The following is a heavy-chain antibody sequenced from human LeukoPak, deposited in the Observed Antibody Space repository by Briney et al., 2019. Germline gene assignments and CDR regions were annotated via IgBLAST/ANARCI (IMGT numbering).Heavy chain of an antibody. CDR3: ARVANLGSVAGTVDY. CDR2: INWNGGST. J-gene: IGHJ4*02. Sequence: PGGSLRLSCAASGFTFDDYGMSWVRQAPGKGLEWVSGINWNGGSTGYADSVKGRFTISRDNAKNSLYLQMNSLRAEDAALYYCARVANLGSVAGTVDYWGQGTLVTVSS. D-gene: IGHD6-19*01. CDR1: GFTFDDYG. V-gene: IGHV3-20*04.